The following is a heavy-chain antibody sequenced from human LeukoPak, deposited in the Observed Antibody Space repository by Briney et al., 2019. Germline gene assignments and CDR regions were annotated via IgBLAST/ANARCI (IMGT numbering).Heavy chain of an antibody. CDR2: IKQDGSEK. CDR1: GFTFSSYW. CDR3: ARDRRYYDILTGYYGAFDI. V-gene: IGHV3-7*04. J-gene: IGHJ3*02. D-gene: IGHD3-9*01. Sequence: PGGSLRLSCAASGFTFSSYWMSWVRQAPGKGLEWVANIKQDGSEKYYVDSVKGRFTISRDNAKNSLYLQMNSLRAEDTAVYYCARDRRYYDILTGYYGAFDIWGQGTMVTDSS.